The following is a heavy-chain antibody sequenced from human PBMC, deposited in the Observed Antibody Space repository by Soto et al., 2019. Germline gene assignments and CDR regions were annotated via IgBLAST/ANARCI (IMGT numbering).Heavy chain of an antibody. CDR2: IYYSGST. J-gene: IGHJ4*02. V-gene: IGHV4-31*03. Sequence: PSETLSLTCTVSGGSTSSGGYYWSWIRQHPGKGLEWIGYIYYSGSTYYNPSLKSRVTISVDTSKNQFSLKLSSVTAADTAVYYCARIRTTVLYYFDYWGQGTLVTVSS. CDR3: ARIRTTVLYYFDY. CDR1: GGSTSSGGYY. D-gene: IGHD4-17*01.